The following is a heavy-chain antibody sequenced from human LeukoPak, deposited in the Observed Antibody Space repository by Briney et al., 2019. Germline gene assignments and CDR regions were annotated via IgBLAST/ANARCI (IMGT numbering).Heavy chain of an antibody. CDR1: GSSVSTFY. D-gene: IGHD1-26*01. Sequence: SETLSLTCIVSGSSVSTFYWSWLRQSPGTGLEWIGFIHDTGSTAYNPSLKSRVTISLETSKNQLSLMLTSVTAADTAMYYCARGSTDVYWYLNVWGRGTLVTVSS. CDR3: ARGSTDVYWYLNV. J-gene: IGHJ2*01. V-gene: IGHV4-59*02. CDR2: IHDTGST.